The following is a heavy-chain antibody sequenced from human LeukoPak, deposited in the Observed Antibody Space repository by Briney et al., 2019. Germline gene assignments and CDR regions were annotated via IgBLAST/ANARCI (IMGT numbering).Heavy chain of an antibody. CDR2: ISAYNGNI. D-gene: IGHD3-3*01. CDR3: ASMSGYYPSYYFDY. Sequence: ASVTVSCTASGYTFISYGITWVRQAPGQGLEWLGWISAYNGNIDYAQKLQGRDTLTTDTSTSTAYMEVRSLRSDDTAVYSCASMSGYYPSYYFDYWGQGTLVTVSS. CDR1: GYTFISYG. J-gene: IGHJ4*02. V-gene: IGHV1-18*01.